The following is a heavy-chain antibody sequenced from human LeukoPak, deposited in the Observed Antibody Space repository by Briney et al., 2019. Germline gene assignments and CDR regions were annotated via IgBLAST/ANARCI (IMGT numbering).Heavy chain of an antibody. Sequence: GSLRLSCAASGFTFTTYAMSWVRQAPGKGLEWVSAISGCGGTTYYADSVKGRFTISRDNSKNTVSLQMNSLRAEDTAVYYCAKVRGAVAITFLDYWGQGTLVTVSS. J-gene: IGHJ4*02. CDR1: GFTFTTYA. V-gene: IGHV3-23*01. CDR2: ISGCGGTT. CDR3: AKVRGAVAITFLDY. D-gene: IGHD3-22*01.